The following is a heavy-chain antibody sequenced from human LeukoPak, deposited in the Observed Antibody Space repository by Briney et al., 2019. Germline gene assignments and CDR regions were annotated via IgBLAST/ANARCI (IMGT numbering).Heavy chain of an antibody. D-gene: IGHD3-22*01. CDR2: MNPNSGNT. CDR3: ARGHGVWYYFDSSGSLFDY. CDR1: GYTFTSYD. V-gene: IGHV1-8*01. Sequence: GASVKVSFKASGYTFTSYDINWVRQATGQGLEWMGWMNPNSGNTGYAQKFQGRVTITRNTSVSTAYMELSSLRSEDTAVYYCARGHGVWYYFDSSGSLFDYWGQGTLVTVSS. J-gene: IGHJ4*02.